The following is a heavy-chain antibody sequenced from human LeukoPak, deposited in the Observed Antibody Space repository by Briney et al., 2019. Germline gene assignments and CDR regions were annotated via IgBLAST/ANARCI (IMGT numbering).Heavy chain of an antibody. V-gene: IGHV1-69*04. J-gene: IGHJ6*02. CDR3: ARYRSHYYGMDV. Sequence: ASVKVSCKASGGTFSSYAISWVRQAPGQGLEWMGRTIPILGIANYAQKFQGRVTITADKSTSTAYMELSSLRSEDTAGYYCARYRSHYYGMDVWGQGTTVTVSS. CDR2: TIPILGIA. CDR1: GGTFSSYA. D-gene: IGHD3-16*02.